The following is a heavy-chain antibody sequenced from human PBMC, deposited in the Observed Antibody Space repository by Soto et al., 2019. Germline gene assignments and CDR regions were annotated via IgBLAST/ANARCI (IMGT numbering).Heavy chain of an antibody. CDR2: IYPGDSDT. J-gene: IGHJ3*02. CDR1: GYSFTSYW. Sequence: PGESLKISCKGSGYSFTSYWIGWVRQMPGKGLEWMGIIYPGDSDTRYSPSFQGQVTISADKSISTAYLQWSSLKASDTAMYYCATSDSSGYYDDAFDIWGQGTMVTASS. CDR3: ATSDSSGYYDDAFDI. V-gene: IGHV5-51*01. D-gene: IGHD3-22*01.